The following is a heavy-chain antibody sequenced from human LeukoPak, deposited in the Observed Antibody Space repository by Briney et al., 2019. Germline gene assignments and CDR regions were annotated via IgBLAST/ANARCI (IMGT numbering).Heavy chain of an antibody. CDR2: ISSSSSYI. CDR1: GFTFSSYS. V-gene: IGHV3-21*01. J-gene: IGHJ4*02. Sequence: GGSLILSCAASGFTFSSYSMNWVRQAPGKGLEWVSSISSSSSYIYYADSVKGRFTISRDNAKNSLYLQMNSLRAEDTAVYYCARARRGDCSGDCYPEGPFDYWGQGALVTVSS. D-gene: IGHD2-21*02. CDR3: ARARRGDCSGDCYPEGPFDY.